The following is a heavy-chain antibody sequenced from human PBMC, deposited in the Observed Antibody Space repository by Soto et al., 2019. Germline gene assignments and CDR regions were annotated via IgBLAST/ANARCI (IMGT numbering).Heavy chain of an antibody. CDR2: IYSSGST. CDR3: ARVFAAAFVYRNGPHFDY. CDR1: GGSISSGDYY. J-gene: IGHJ4*02. Sequence: QVQLQESGPGLVKPSQTLSLTCTVSGGSISSGDYYWSWIRQPPGKGLAWIGYIYSSGSTYYNPSLKSRGTISVDTSKNQFSLKLSSVTDADTAVYYCARVFAAAFVYRNGPHFDYWGQGTLVTVSS. V-gene: IGHV4-30-4*01. D-gene: IGHD2-8*01.